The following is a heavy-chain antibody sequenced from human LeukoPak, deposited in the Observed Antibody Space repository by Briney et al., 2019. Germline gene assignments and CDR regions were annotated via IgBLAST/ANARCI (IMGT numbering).Heavy chain of an antibody. D-gene: IGHD3-16*01. CDR3: AKRGVVIRVMLVGFHKEAYYFDS. CDR1: GITLSNYG. Sequence: PGGSLRLSCAVSGITLSNYGMSWVRQAPGKGLEWVAGISGSGGSTNYADSVKGRFTISRDNPKNTLYLQMNSLTVEDTAVYFCAKRGVVIRVMLVGFHKEAYYFDSWGQGALVTVSS. V-gene: IGHV3-23*01. J-gene: IGHJ4*02. CDR2: ISGSGGST.